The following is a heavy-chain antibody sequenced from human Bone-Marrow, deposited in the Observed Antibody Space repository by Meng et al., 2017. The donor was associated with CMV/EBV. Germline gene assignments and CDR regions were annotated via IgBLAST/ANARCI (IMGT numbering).Heavy chain of an antibody. Sequence: GGSLRLSCAASGLTFDDYGMSWVRQAPGKGLEWVSAINWNGDTTGYADSVKGRFTISRDNAKNSLYLQMDSLRAEDTALYYCARVSYQLLPTYYYYGMDVWGQGATVTVYS. CDR2: INWNGDTT. D-gene: IGHD2-15*01. V-gene: IGHV3-20*04. CDR1: GLTFDDYG. J-gene: IGHJ6*01. CDR3: ARVSYQLLPTYYYYGMDV.